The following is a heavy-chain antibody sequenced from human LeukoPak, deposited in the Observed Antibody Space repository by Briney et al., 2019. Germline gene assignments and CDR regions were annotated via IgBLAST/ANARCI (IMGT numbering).Heavy chain of an antibody. J-gene: IGHJ4*02. CDR1: GFTMSHYG. V-gene: IGHV3-23*01. Sequence: WGSLRLSCAASGFTMSHYGVSWVRQAPGKGLEWISGIRSAVETTHYADSVKGRFIISRDDSKNALSLQLNSLRPEDTALYYCAKHFCTGLDCSLFDSWGQGTLVTVSS. D-gene: IGHD3/OR15-3a*01. CDR3: AKHFCTGLDCSLFDS. CDR2: IRSAVETT.